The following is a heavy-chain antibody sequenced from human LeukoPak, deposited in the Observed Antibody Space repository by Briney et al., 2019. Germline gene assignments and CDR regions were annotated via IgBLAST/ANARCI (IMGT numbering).Heavy chain of an antibody. CDR3: AKDEATSGGGLAS. Sequence: GGSLRLSCAASGFTVSGTHMSWVRQAPGKGLEWVSAMYTGGTTYYAESVQGRFTISRDNSKNTLYLQMNSLRAEDTAVYYCAKDEATSGGGLASWGQGTLVTVSS. CDR2: MYTGGTT. D-gene: IGHD3-16*01. J-gene: IGHJ4*02. CDR1: GFTVSGTH. V-gene: IGHV3-53*01.